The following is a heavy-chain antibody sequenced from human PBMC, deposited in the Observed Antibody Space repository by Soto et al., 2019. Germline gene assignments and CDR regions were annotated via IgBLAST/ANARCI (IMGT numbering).Heavy chain of an antibody. V-gene: IGHV5-51*01. CDR1: GYSFTSYW. CDR2: IYPGDSDT. J-gene: IGHJ1*01. CDR3: ARQGDFWSGYLGFQH. D-gene: IGHD3-3*01. Sequence: GESLKISCKGSGYSFTSYWIGWVRQMPGKGLEWMGIIYPGDSDTRYSPSFQGQVTISADKSISTAYLQWSSLKASDTAMYYCARQGDFWSGYLGFQHWGQGTLVTVSS.